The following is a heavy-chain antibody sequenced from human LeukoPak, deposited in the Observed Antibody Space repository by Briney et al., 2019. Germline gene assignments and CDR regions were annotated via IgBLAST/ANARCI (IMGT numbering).Heavy chain of an antibody. CDR2: ISDWGDYI. CDR3: AKNRGTGLAFYDY. D-gene: IGHD1-1*01. CDR1: GFTFSTYA. Sequence: GGSLRLSCAASGFTFSTYAMTWVRQAPGKGLEWVSAISDWGDYICYTDSVKGRFTTSRDNSKNTLYLEMSSLRVEDTAVYYCAKNRGTGLAFYDYWGQGTQVTVSS. J-gene: IGHJ4*02. V-gene: IGHV3-23*01.